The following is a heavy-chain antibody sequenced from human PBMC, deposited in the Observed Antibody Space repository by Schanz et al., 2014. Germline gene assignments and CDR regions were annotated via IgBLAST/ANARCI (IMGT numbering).Heavy chain of an antibody. CDR1: GFTFSTYY. CDR3: AATTILAD. D-gene: IGHD3-3*01. Sequence: VQVVESGGGLVRPGGSLRLSCAASGFTFSTYYMNWVRQAPGKGLEWVAVISYDGNNEDYADSVKGRFTISRDNAKNSLYLQMNSLRDEDTAVYYCAATTILADWGQGTLVAVSS. CDR2: ISYDGNNE. J-gene: IGHJ4*02. V-gene: IGHV3-30*03.